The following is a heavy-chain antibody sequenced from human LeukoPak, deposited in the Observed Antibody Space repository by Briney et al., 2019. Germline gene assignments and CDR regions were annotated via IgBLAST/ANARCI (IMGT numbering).Heavy chain of an antibody. D-gene: IGHD6-13*01. CDR1: GYTLTELP. CDR2: FDPEDGER. Sequence: ASVKVSCKVSGYTLTELPMHWVRQAPGKRLEWMGGFDPEDGERIYAQKFQSRVTMTEDTSTATVYMELSSLRSEDTAVYYCATDKGAAASTFRDFYYMDVWGKGTTVTVSS. CDR3: ATDKGAAASTFRDFYYMDV. J-gene: IGHJ6*03. V-gene: IGHV1-24*01.